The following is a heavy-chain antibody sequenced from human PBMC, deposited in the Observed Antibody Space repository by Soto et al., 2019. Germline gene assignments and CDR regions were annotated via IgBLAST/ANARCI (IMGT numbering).Heavy chain of an antibody. CDR2: IYYSGST. CDR3: ASATDFWSGYYTIYFDY. CDR1: GGSISSYY. Sequence: PSETLSLTCTVSGGSISSYYWSWIRQPPGKGLEWIGYIYYSGSTNYNPSLKSRVTISVDTSKNQFSLKLSSVTAADTAVYYCASATDFWSGYYTIYFDYWGQGTLVTVSS. V-gene: IGHV4-59*01. D-gene: IGHD3-3*01. J-gene: IGHJ4*02.